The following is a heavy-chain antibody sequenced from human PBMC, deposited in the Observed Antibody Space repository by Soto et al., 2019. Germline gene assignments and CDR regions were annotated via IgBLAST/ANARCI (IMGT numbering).Heavy chain of an antibody. CDR2: SSSSSSYI. V-gene: IGHV3-21*01. CDR3: ARLADKAAAGYYYYYGLDV. Sequence: PGASLRLSCAASGFTFSSYSMTWVSQAPWKGLEWVSSSSSSSSYIYYADSVKGRFTISRDNDKHSLYLQMNSLRAEDTAVYYCARLADKAAAGYYYYYGLDVWGQGPTVNVSS. D-gene: IGHD6-13*01. CDR1: GFTFSSYS. J-gene: IGHJ6*02.